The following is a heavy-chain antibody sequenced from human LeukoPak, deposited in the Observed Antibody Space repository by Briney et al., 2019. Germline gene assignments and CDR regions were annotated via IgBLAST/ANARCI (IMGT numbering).Heavy chain of an antibody. D-gene: IGHD2-2*01. CDR3: ATPGGVSIVVVPAAMYYFDY. V-gene: IGHV3-23*01. CDR2: ISGSGGST. J-gene: IGHJ4*02. Sequence: GGSLRLSCAASGFTFSSYWMSWVRQPPGKGLEWVSAISGSGGSTYYADSVKGRFTISRDNSKNTLYLQMNSLRAEDTAVYYCATPGGVSIVVVPAAMYYFDYWGQGTLVTVSS. CDR1: GFTFSSYW.